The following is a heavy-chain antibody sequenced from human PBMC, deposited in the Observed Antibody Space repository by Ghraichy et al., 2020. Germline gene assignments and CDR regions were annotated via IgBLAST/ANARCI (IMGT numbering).Heavy chain of an antibody. D-gene: IGHD2-2*02. CDR3: AKDLYCSSTSCYTRAQYNWNLITLDGMDV. CDR2: ISGSGGST. Sequence: LTCAASGFTFSSYAMSWVSQAPGKGLEWVSAISGSGGSTYYADSVKGRFTISRDNSKNTLYLQMNSLRAEDTAVYYCAKDLYCSSTSCYTRAQYNWNLITLDGMDVWGQGTTVTVSS. V-gene: IGHV3-23*01. CDR1: GFTFSSYA. J-gene: IGHJ6*02.